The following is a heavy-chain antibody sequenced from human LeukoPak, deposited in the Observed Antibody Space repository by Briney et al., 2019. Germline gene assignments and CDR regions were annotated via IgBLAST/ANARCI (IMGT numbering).Heavy chain of an antibody. D-gene: IGHD6-13*01. J-gene: IGHJ6*03. CDR3: AICIPTAGSSSWFRSYYYYYYMDV. Sequence: SVNVSCKASGGTFSSYAISWVRQAPGQGLEWMGGIIPIFGTANYAQKFQGRVTITADESTSKAYMELSSLRSEDTVVYYCAICIPTAGSSSWFRSYYYYYYMDVWGKGTTVTISS. CDR1: GGTFSSYA. CDR2: IIPIFGTA. V-gene: IGHV1-69*13.